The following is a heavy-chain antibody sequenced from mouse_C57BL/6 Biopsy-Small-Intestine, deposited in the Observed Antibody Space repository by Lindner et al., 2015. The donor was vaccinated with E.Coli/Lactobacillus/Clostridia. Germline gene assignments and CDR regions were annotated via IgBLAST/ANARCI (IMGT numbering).Heavy chain of an antibody. V-gene: IGHV1-72*04. CDR3: ARVPMYYYDTSGDPSFDY. D-gene: IGHD1-1*02. CDR2: INPNSGGT. Sequence: SVKVSCKTSGYTFTDFYMHWVRQAPGRGLEWMGWINPNSGGTNYAQTFQGRVTMTRDTSVSTVYMELSRLRADDTAVYYCARVPMYYYDTSGDPSFDYWGQGTLVTVSS. J-gene: IGHJ4*01. CDR1: GYTFTDFY.